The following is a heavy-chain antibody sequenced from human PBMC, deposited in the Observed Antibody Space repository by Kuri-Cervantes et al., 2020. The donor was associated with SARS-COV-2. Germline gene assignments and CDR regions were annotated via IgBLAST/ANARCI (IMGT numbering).Heavy chain of an antibody. CDR3: ARVGLGYCSSTSCPKFDY. CDR1: GGSFSDYY. D-gene: IGHD2-2*01. J-gene: IGHJ4*02. Sequence: SQTLSLTCAVYGGSFSDYYWTWIRQPPGKGLEWIGEINHSGSTNYNPSLKSRVTISRDTSKKQFSLKLRSVTAADTAVYYCARVGLGYCSSTSCPKFDYWGQGTLVTVPQ. CDR2: INHSGST. V-gene: IGHV4-34*01.